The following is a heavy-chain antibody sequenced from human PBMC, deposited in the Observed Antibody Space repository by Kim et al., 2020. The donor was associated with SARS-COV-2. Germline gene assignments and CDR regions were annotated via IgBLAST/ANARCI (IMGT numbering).Heavy chain of an antibody. J-gene: IGHJ4*02. D-gene: IGHD3-9*01. CDR1: GFTFSNAW. CDR3: TTALPYYDILTGYLDDY. V-gene: IGHV3-15*01. CDR2: IKSKTDGGTT. Sequence: GGSLRLSCAASGFTFSNAWMSWVRQAPGKGLEWVGGIKSKTDGGTTDYAAHVKGRFTISRDDSKNTLYLQMNSLKTEDTAVYYCTTALPYYDILTGYLDDYWGQGTLVTVSS.